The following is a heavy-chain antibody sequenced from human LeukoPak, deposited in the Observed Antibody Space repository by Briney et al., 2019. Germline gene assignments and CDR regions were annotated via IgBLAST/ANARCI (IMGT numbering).Heavy chain of an antibody. CDR2: INPNSGGT. Sequence: GASVKVSCKASGYTFTGCYMHWVRRAPGQGLEWMGWINPNSGGTNYAQKFQGWVTMTRDTSISTAYMELSRLRSDDTAVYYCAREDSSSWYGFDYWGQGTLVTVSS. J-gene: IGHJ4*02. CDR3: AREDSSSWYGFDY. CDR1: GYTFTGCY. V-gene: IGHV1-2*04. D-gene: IGHD6-13*01.